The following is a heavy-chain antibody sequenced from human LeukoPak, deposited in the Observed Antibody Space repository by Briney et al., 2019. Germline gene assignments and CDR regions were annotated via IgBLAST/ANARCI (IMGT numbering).Heavy chain of an antibody. CDR1: GGTFSSYA. CDR3: ARSGRDGYNSGLDAFDI. V-gene: IGHV1-69*13. Sequence: SVKVSCKASGGTFSSYAISWVRQAPGQGLEWMGGIIPIFGTANYAQKFQGRVTITADESTSTAYMELSSLRSEDTAVYYCARSGRDGYNSGLDAFDIWGQGTMVTVSS. D-gene: IGHD5-24*01. J-gene: IGHJ3*02. CDR2: IIPIFGTA.